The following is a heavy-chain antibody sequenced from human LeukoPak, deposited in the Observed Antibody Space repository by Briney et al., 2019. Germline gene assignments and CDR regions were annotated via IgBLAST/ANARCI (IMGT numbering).Heavy chain of an antibody. CDR2: IKSKTDGGTT. D-gene: IGHD6-6*01. V-gene: IGHV3-15*01. CDR1: GFTFSNAW. Sequence: PGGSLRLSCAASGFTFSNAWMSWVRQAPGKGLEWVGRIKSKTDGGTTDYAAPVKGRFTISRDDSKNTLYLQMNSLKTEDTAVYYCTTIAARLARSYYYYMDVWGKGTTVTVSS. CDR3: TTIAARLARSYYYYMDV. J-gene: IGHJ6*03.